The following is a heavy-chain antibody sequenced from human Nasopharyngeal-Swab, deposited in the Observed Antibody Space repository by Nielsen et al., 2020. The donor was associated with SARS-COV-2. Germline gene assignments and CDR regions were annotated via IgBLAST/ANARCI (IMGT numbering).Heavy chain of an antibody. D-gene: IGHD3-10*01. J-gene: IGHJ3*02. Sequence: GEPLKISCAASGFTFSSYDMHWVRQATGKGLEWVSAIGTAGDTYYPGSVKGRFTISRENAKNSLYLQMNSLRAGDTAVYYCARANLGYYYGSGSYAFDIWGQGTMVTVSS. CDR3: ARANLGYYYGSGSYAFDI. CDR2: IGTAGDT. CDR1: GFTFSSYD. V-gene: IGHV3-13*01.